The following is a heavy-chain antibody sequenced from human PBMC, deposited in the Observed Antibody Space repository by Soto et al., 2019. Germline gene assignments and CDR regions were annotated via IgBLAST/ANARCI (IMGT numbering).Heavy chain of an antibody. CDR1: GGSISSGGYY. V-gene: IGHV4-31*03. CDR2: IYYSGST. J-gene: IGHJ4*02. CDR3: ASGLMTETGIDD. Sequence: SETLSLTCTVSGGSISSGGYYWSWIRQHPGKGLEWIGYIYYSGSTYYNPSLKSRVTISVDTSKNQFSLKLSSVTAAGTAVYYCASGLMTETGIDDWGQGTLVTVSS.